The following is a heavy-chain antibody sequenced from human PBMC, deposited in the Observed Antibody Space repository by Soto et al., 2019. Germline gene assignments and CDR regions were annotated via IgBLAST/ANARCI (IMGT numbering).Heavy chain of an antibody. CDR2: IIPIFGTA. Sequence: QVQLVQSGAEVKKPGSSVKVSCKASGGTFSSYAISWVRQAPGQGLEWMGGIIPIFGTANYAQKFQGRVXSXAXXSTSTAYMELSSLRSEDKAVYYCARDTGRDDAFDIWGQGPMVTVSS. J-gene: IGHJ3*02. V-gene: IGHV1-69*12. D-gene: IGHD3-10*01. CDR3: ARDTGRDDAFDI. CDR1: GGTFSSYA.